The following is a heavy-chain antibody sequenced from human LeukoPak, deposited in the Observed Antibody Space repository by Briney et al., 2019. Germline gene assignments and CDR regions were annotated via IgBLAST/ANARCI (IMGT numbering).Heavy chain of an antibody. D-gene: IGHD1-26*01. Sequence: PGGSLRLSCAASGFTVSSNYMSWVRQAPGKGLEWVSVIYSGGSTYYADSVKGRFTISRDNSKNTLYLQMNSLRAEDTAVYYCASPAVGATASLDCWGQGTLVTVSS. J-gene: IGHJ4*02. CDR1: GFTVSSNY. CDR3: ASPAVGATASLDC. CDR2: IYSGGST. V-gene: IGHV3-53*01.